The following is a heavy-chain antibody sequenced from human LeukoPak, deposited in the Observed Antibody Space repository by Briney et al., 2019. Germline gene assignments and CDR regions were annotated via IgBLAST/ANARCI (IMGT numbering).Heavy chain of an antibody. V-gene: IGHV1-18*01. J-gene: IGHJ6*02. CDR3: ARRRTSNYGPNYYYYYGMDV. Sequence: ASVKVSCKASGYTFTYYGITWVRQAPGQGLEWMGWISAYNGNINYAQKLQGRVTMTTDTSTSTAYMELRSLRSDDTAVYYCARRRTSNYGPNYYYYYGMDVWGQGTTVTVSS. D-gene: IGHD4-11*01. CDR1: GYTFTYYG. CDR2: ISAYNGNI.